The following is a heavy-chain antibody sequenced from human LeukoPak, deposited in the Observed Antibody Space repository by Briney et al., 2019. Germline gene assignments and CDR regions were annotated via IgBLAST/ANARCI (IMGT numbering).Heavy chain of an antibody. D-gene: IGHD2-15*01. V-gene: IGHV3-30*18. CDR2: ISYDGSNK. Sequence: GGSLRLSCAASGFTFSSYAMSWVRQAPGKGLEWVAVISYDGSNKYYADSVKGRFTISRDNSKNTLYLQMNSLRAEDTAVYYCAKDQSGYFDYWGQGTLVTVSS. CDR1: GFTFSSYA. CDR3: AKDQSGYFDY. J-gene: IGHJ4*02.